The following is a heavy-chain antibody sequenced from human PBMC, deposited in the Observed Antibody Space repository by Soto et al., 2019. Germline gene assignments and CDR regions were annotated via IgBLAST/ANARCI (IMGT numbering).Heavy chain of an antibody. D-gene: IGHD3-10*01. J-gene: IGHJ5*02. V-gene: IGHV4-59*08. CDR2: IYYSGST. CDR3: ARQLQGSSFDP. Sequence: SETLSLTCTVSGGSISSYYWSWIRQPPGKGLEWIGYIYYSGSTNYNPSLKSRVTISVDTSKNQFSLKLSSVAAADTAGYYCARQLQGSSFDPWGQGTLVTVSS. CDR1: GGSISSYY.